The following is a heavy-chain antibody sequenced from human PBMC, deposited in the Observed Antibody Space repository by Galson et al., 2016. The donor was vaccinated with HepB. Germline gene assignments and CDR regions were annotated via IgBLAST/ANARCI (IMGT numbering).Heavy chain of an antibody. J-gene: IGHJ4*02. CDR2: IWHDGSKK. Sequence: SLRLSCAASGFTFSHFGMHWVRQAPGKGLEWVAVIWHDGSKKYYGDSVKGRFIISRDNSKKTLYLQMNSLRAVDTAVYYCVREEGDFSERRDFWGQGTLVTVSS. CDR1: GFTFSHFG. D-gene: IGHD4-11*01. CDR3: VREEGDFSERRDF. V-gene: IGHV3-33*01.